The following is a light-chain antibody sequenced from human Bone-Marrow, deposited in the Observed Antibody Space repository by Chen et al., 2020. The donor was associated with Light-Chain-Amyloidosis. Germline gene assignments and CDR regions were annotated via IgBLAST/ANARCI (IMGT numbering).Light chain of an antibody. Sequence: SYELTQPPSVSVSPGQTARITCSGDDLPTKYAYWYQQKPGQAPVLVIHRDTERPSGISERFSGSSSGKTATFTISGVQAEDEADYHCQSADSSGTYEVIFGGGTKLTVL. CDR1: DLPTKY. CDR2: RDT. J-gene: IGLJ2*01. V-gene: IGLV3-25*03. CDR3: QSADSSGTYEVI.